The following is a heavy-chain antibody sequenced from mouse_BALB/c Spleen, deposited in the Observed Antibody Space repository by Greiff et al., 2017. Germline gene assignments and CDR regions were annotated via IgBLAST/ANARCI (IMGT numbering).Heavy chain of an antibody. CDR3: ARDSYGYLGAMDY. Sequence: VKLVESGPGLVAPSQSLSITCTVSGFSLTSYGVHWVRQPPGKGLEWLGVIWAGGSTNYNSALMSRLSISKDNSKSQVFLKMNSLQTDDTAMYYCARDSYGYLGAMDYWGQGTSVTVSS. D-gene: IGHD1-2*01. J-gene: IGHJ4*01. CDR2: IWAGGST. CDR1: GFSLTSYG. V-gene: IGHV2-9*02.